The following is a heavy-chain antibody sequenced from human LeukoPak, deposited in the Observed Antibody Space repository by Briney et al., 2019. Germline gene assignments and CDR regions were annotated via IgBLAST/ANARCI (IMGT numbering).Heavy chain of an antibody. CDR2: INHSGST. V-gene: IGHV4-34*01. CDR1: GGSFSGYY. CDR3: ARGRFLEWLLLVNWFDP. J-gene: IGHJ5*02. Sequence: SETLSLTCAVYGGSFSGYYWCWIRQPPGKGLEWIGEINHSGSTNYNPSLKSRVTISVDTSKNQFSLKLSSVTAADTAVYYCARGRFLEWLLLVNWFDPWGQGTLVTVSS. D-gene: IGHD3-3*01.